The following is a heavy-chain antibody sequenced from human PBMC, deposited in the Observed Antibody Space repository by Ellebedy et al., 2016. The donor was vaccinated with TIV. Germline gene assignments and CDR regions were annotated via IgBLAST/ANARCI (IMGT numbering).Heavy chain of an antibody. D-gene: IGHD2-2*01. CDR3: ARGCSTTTCSGDYSSAMAV. CDR1: GYTLTGSY. CDR2: INPNSGAT. J-gene: IGHJ6*02. V-gene: IGHV1-2*02. Sequence: AASVKVSCKASGYTLTGSYMHWVRQAPGQGLEWMGWINPNSGATHYVQNVQGRVTMTRDTSISTAYMELSRLRSDDTAVYYCARGCSTTTCSGDYSSAMAVWGQGTTVTVSS.